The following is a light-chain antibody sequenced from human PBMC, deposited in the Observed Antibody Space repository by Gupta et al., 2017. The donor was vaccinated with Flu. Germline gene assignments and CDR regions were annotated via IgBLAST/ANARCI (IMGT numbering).Light chain of an antibody. Sequence: EIVLTQSPGTLPLSPGERATLSCRASQSVGSTYLAWYQQKPGQAPRLLIYGASSRATAFPDRFRGSGSGTDFTLTINRLEPEDFAVYYCQQYGSSPTFGQGTKLEIK. J-gene: IGKJ2*01. CDR2: GAS. CDR3: QQYGSSPT. CDR1: QSVGSTY. V-gene: IGKV3-20*01.